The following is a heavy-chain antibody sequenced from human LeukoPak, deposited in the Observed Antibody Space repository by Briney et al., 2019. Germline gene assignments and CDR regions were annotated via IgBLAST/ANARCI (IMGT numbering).Heavy chain of an antibody. Sequence: GASVKVSCKASGYTFTGYYMHWVRQAHGQGLEWMGWINPNSGGTIYAQKFQGRVTMTEDTSTDTGYMELSSLRSEDTAMYYCATHRGYTSGWSNYYFDYWGQGTLVTVSS. CDR2: INPNSGGT. D-gene: IGHD6-19*01. J-gene: IGHJ4*02. V-gene: IGHV1-2*02. CDR3: ATHRGYTSGWSNYYFDY. CDR1: GYTFTGYY.